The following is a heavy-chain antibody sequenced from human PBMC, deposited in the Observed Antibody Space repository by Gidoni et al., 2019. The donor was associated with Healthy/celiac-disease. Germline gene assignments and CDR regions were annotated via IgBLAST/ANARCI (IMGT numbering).Heavy chain of an antibody. J-gene: IGHJ4*02. V-gene: IGHV4-34*01. Sequence: SRVTISVDTSKNQFSLKLSSVTAADTAVYYCARATTGASRTPIKFDYWGQGTLVTVSS. CDR3: ARATTGASRTPIKFDY. D-gene: IGHD1-26*01.